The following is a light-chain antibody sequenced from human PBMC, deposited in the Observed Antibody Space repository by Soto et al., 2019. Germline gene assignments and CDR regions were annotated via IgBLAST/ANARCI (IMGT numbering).Light chain of an antibody. V-gene: IGKV3-11*01. CDR2: DAS. CDR3: QQRSNCHPYT. Sequence: DIVLTQSPATLSLSPGERATLSCRASQSVSSYLAWYQQKPGQAPRLLIYDASTRSNGIPARFSGSGSGTDDTLTISSREPEDVAVNYCQQRSNCHPYTFGQGTKLEIK. J-gene: IGKJ2*01. CDR1: QSVSSY.